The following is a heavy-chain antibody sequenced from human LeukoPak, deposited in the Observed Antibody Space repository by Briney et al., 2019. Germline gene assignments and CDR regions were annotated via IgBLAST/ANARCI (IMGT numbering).Heavy chain of an antibody. CDR2: IYYSGSI. Sequence: KASETLSLTCTVSGCSISSDDYYWSWIRQPPGKGLEWIGYIYYSGSIYYNSSLKSRVTISVDTSKNQFSLKLSSVTAADTAVYYCARVQYGSGSLYYYYYSMDVWGKGTTVTVSS. V-gene: IGHV4-30-4*08. D-gene: IGHD3-10*01. CDR1: GCSISSDDYY. CDR3: ARVQYGSGSLYYYYYSMDV. J-gene: IGHJ6*03.